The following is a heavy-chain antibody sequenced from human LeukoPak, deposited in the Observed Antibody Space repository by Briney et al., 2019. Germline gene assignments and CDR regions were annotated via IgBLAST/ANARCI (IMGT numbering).Heavy chain of an antibody. J-gene: IGHJ4*02. CDR2: INPNSGGT. CDR1: GYTFTDYY. V-gene: IGHV1-2*02. D-gene: IGHD6-13*01. CDR3: ARFYSSTWQFDY. Sequence: ASVKVSCKASGYTFTDYYIHWMRQAPGQGLEWIGWINPNSGGTNYAQRFQGRVTMARDTSIRTAYMEVSGLTYDDTAVSYCARFYSSTWQFDYWGQGTLVTVSS.